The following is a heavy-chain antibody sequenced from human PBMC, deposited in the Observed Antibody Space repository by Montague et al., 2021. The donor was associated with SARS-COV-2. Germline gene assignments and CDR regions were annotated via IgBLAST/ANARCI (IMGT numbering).Heavy chain of an antibody. D-gene: IGHD3-10*01. V-gene: IGHV4-59*01. CDR1: GGSISSYY. Sequence: SETLSLTCTVSGGSISSYYWSWIRQPPGQGLEWIGYIYYSGSTNYNPSLKSRATISVDTSKYQFSLKLRSVTAADTAVYYCARGAGYYYRSGSYYRAHDVFDIWGQGTMVTVSS. CDR3: ARGAGYYYRSGSYYRAHDVFDI. CDR2: IYYSGST. J-gene: IGHJ3*02.